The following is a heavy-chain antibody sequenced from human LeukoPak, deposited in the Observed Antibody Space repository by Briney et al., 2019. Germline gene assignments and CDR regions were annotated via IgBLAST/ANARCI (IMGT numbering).Heavy chain of an antibody. CDR3: ARGLGYSGSYGGNY. CDR1: GYTFTSYD. Sequence: ASVKVSCKASGYTFTSYDINSVGQASGQRREGMGGMNPNSGNTGYAQKFQGRVTMTRNTSISTAYMELSSLRSEDTAVYYCARGLGYSGSYGGNYWGQGTLVTVSS. D-gene: IGHD1-26*01. CDR2: MNPNSGNT. V-gene: IGHV1-8*01. J-gene: IGHJ4*02.